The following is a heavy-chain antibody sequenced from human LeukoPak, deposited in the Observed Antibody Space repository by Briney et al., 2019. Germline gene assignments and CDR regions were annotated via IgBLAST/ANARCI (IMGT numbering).Heavy chain of an antibody. D-gene: IGHD2-15*01. V-gene: IGHV3-7*01. J-gene: IGHJ4*02. CDR2: IKKTGSET. CDR1: GFTFSHFW. Sequence: GGSLRLSCAASGFTFSHFWMSWVRQAPGKGLEWVAYIKKTGSETYYVDSVKGRLTITRDNTRNSLFLQMYSLRAEDTAMYFCAREDGYCSGGNCYSYFDSWGQGTLVTVSS. CDR3: AREDGYCSGGNCYSYFDS.